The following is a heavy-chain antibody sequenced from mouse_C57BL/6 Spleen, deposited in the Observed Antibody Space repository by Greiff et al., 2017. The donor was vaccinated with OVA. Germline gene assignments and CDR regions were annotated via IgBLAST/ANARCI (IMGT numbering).Heavy chain of an antibody. CDR2: INYDGSST. J-gene: IGHJ3*01. CDR1: GFTFSDYY. V-gene: IGHV5-16*01. D-gene: IGHD1-1*01. Sequence: EVKVVESEGGLVQPGSSMKLSCTASGFTFSDYYMAWVRQVPEKGLEWVANINYDGSSTYYLDSLKSRFIISRDNAKNILYLQMSSLKSEDTATYYCARGGYYGSSYWFAYWGQGTLVTVSA. CDR3: ARGGYYGSSYWFAY.